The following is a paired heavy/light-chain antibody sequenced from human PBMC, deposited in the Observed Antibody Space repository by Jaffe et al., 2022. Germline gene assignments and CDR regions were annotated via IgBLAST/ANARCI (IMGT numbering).Heavy chain of an antibody. Sequence: QVQLQESGPGLVKPSQTLSLTCTVSSGSFSSGSYYWNWIRQPAGKGLEWIGRIYTSGSTNYNPSLKSRVTISLDTSKNQFSLKLNSVTAADTAVYYCARGREYYASGTYFHREYFYYYYMDVWGKGTTVTVSS. CDR3: ARGREYYASGTYFHREYFYYYYMDV. V-gene: IGHV4-61*02. J-gene: IGHJ6*03. CDR1: SGSFSSGSYY. CDR2: IYTSGST. D-gene: IGHD3-10*01.
Light chain of an antibody. CDR3: NSRDSSGNLVV. J-gene: IGLJ2*01. CDR1: SLRSNY. Sequence: SSELTQDPAVSVALGQTVRITCQGDSLRSNYASWYQQKAGQAPVLVIYGKNNRPSGIPDRFSGSSSGDTASLAITGAQAEDEADYYCNSRDSSGNLVVFGGGTQLTVL. V-gene: IGLV3-19*01. CDR2: GKN.